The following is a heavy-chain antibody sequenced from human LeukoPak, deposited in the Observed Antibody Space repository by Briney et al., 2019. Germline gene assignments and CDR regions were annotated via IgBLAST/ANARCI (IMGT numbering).Heavy chain of an antibody. D-gene: IGHD6-19*01. CDR2: IWFDGSNK. J-gene: IGHJ4*02. Sequence: PGGSLRLSCAASGFTFSSHAIHWVRQAPGKGLEWVAVIWFDGSNKYYVDSVKGRFTISRDNSKNTVYLQMDSLRAEDTAVYYCASTPLTGTYSSGWYRVVNFDYWGQGTLVTVSS. V-gene: IGHV3-33*01. CDR1: GFTFSSHA. CDR3: ASTPLTGTYSSGWYRVVNFDY.